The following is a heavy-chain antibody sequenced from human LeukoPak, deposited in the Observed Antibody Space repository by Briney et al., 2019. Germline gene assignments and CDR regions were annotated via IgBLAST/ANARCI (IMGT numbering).Heavy chain of an antibody. CDR3: AKDLRVGSSGVYMVGY. V-gene: IGHV3-30*02. Sequence: GGSLRLSCAASGFTFSSYAMSWVRQAPGKGLEWVAFIRYDGSNKYYADSVKGRFTISRDNSKNTLYLQMNSLRAEDTAVYYCAKDLRVGSSGVYMVGYWGQGTLVTVSS. CDR2: IRYDGSNK. CDR1: GFTFSSYA. J-gene: IGHJ4*02. D-gene: IGHD6-6*01.